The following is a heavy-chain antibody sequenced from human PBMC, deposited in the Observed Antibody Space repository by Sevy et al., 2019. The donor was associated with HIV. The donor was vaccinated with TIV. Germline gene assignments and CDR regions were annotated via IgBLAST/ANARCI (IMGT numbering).Heavy chain of an antibody. Sequence: SETLSLTCTVSGGSISSSSYYWGWIRQPPGKGLEWIGSMYYSGSTYYNPSLKSRVTISVDTSKNQFSLKLSSVTAADTAVYYCARAPPSTIFGVVITYYFDYWGQGTLVTVSS. V-gene: IGHV4-39*01. CDR3: ARAPPSTIFGVVITYYFDY. CDR2: MYYSGST. J-gene: IGHJ4*02. D-gene: IGHD3-3*01. CDR1: GGSISSSSYY.